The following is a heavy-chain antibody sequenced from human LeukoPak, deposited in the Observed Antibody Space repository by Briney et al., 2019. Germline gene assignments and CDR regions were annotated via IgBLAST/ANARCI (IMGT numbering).Heavy chain of an antibody. CDR3: ARGLAVAGIRYFDY. Sequence: ASVKVSCKASGGTFSSYAISWVRQAPGQGLEWMGGIIPIFGTANYAQKFQGRVTITADESTSTAYMELSSLRSEDTAVYYCARGLAVAGIRYFDYWGQGTLVTVSS. J-gene: IGHJ4*02. V-gene: IGHV1-69*13. CDR1: GGTFSSYA. CDR2: IIPIFGTA. D-gene: IGHD6-19*01.